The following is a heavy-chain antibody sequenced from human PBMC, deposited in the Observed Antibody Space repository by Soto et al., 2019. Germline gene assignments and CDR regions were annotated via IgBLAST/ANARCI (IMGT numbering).Heavy chain of an antibody. J-gene: IGHJ5*02. D-gene: IGHD3-10*01. CDR2: ISHSGST. CDR3: ARGNQYYYGSGSYYNNWFDP. Sequence: KTSETLSLTCAVYGGSFSGYYWSWIRQPPGKGLEWIGEISHSGSTNYNPSLKSRVTISVDTSKNQFSLKLSSVTAADTAVYYCARGNQYYYGSGSYYNNWFDPWGQGTLVTVSS. CDR1: GGSFSGYY. V-gene: IGHV4-34*01.